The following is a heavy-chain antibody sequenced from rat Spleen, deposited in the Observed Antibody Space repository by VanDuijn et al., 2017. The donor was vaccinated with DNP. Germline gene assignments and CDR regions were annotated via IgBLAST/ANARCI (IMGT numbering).Heavy chain of an antibody. CDR3: ARGLNYGGYKYYYWYFDF. CDR2: ISYSGST. V-gene: IGHV3-1*01. J-gene: IGHJ1*01. D-gene: IGHD1-11*01. CDR1: GYSITSHY. Sequence: EVQLQESGPGLVKPSQSLSLTCSVTGYSITSHYWGWIRKFPGNKMEWMGYISYSGSTSYNPSLKSRISITRDTSQNQFLLQVNSVTTEDTATYYCARGLNYGGYKYYYWYFDFWGPGTMVTVSS.